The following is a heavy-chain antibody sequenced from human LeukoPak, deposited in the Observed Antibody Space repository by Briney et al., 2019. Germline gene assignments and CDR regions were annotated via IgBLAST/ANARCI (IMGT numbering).Heavy chain of an antibody. CDR3: AKDRRDGFLGDAFDI. CDR1: GFSFSSYA. V-gene: IGHV3-23*01. Sequence: GGSLRLSCAASGFSFSSYAMNWVRQAPGKGLEWVSVISGRGVSTYYADSVKGRFTISRDDSKNTLYLHMNSLRAEDTAVYYCAKDRRDGFLGDAFDIWGQGTMVTVSS. J-gene: IGHJ3*02. CDR2: ISGRGVST. D-gene: IGHD5-24*01.